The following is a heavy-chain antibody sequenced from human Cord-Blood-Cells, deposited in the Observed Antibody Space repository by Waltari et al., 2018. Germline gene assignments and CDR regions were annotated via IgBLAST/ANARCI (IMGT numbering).Heavy chain of an antibody. V-gene: IGHV4-34*01. CDR2: INHSGST. D-gene: IGHD4-17*01. CDR3: ATSSTVTFDY. Sequence: QVQLQQWGAGLLKPSETLSLTCAVYGGSFSGYYWSWIRQPPGKGLEWIGEINHSGSTNYNPSLKSRVTISVGTSKNQFSLKLSSVTAADTAVYYCATSSTVTFDYWGQGTLVTVSS. J-gene: IGHJ4*02. CDR1: GGSFSGYY.